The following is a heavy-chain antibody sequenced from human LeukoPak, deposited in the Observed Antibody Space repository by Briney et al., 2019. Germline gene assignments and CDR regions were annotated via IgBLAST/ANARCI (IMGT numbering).Heavy chain of an antibody. Sequence: QTSETLSLTCTVSGGSISSYYWSWIRQPPGKGLEWIGYIYYSGSTNYNPSLKSRVTISVDTSKNQFSLKLSSVTAADTAVYYCARYGSGSYSFGMDVWGQGTTVTVSS. CDR1: GGSISSYY. CDR2: IYYSGST. D-gene: IGHD3-10*01. V-gene: IGHV4-59*08. CDR3: ARYGSGSYSFGMDV. J-gene: IGHJ6*02.